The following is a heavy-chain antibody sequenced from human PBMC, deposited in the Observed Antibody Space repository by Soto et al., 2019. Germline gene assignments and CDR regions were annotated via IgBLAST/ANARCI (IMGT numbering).Heavy chain of an antibody. CDR1: GGSISSQY. Sequence: SETLSLTCTVSGGSISSQYWSWIRQPPGQGLVWIAYMYYSGSPNYNPSLKSRVTISVDTSKNQFSLNLSFVTAADTAVYYCARGAATGRSDSWGQGTLVTVSS. V-gene: IGHV4-59*11. CDR2: MYYSGSP. D-gene: IGHD6-13*01. CDR3: ARGAATGRSDS. J-gene: IGHJ4*02.